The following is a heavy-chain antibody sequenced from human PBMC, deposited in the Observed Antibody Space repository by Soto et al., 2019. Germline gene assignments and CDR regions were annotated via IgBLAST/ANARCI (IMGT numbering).Heavy chain of an antibody. Sequence: SVKVSCKASGGTFGSYAISWVRQAPGQGLEWMGGIIPIFGTANYAQKFQGRVTITADESTSTAYMELSSLISEDTALYYCAGVLGGSYAPSYYYGMDVWGQGTTVTVSS. CDR2: IIPIFGTA. D-gene: IGHD1-26*01. V-gene: IGHV1-69*01. J-gene: IGHJ6*02. CDR1: GGTFGSYA. CDR3: AGVLGGSYAPSYYYGMDV.